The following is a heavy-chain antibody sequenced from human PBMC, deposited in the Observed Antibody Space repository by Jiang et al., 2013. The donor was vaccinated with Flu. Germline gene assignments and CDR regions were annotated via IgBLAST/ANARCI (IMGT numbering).Heavy chain of an antibody. CDR1: GGSFSGYY. CDR3: ARESEGGAFDI. V-gene: IGHV4-34*01. J-gene: IGHJ3*02. CDR2: INHSGST. Sequence: LLKPSETLSLTCAVYGGSFSGYYWSWIRQPPGKGLEWIGEINHSGSTNYNPSLKSRVTISVDTSKNQFSLKLSSVTAADTAVYYCARESEGGAFDIWGQGTMVTVSS. D-gene: IGHD1-26*01.